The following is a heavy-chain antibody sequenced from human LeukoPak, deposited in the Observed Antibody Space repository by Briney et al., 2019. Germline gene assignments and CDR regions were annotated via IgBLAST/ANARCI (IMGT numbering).Heavy chain of an antibody. D-gene: IGHD6-13*01. CDR1: GFTFSSYE. CDR2: IWYDGSNK. CDR3: ARVGSSSTSYYYYGMDV. J-gene: IGHJ6*02. V-gene: IGHV3-33*08. Sequence: QSGGSLRLSCAASGFTFSSYEMNWVRQAPGKGLEWVAVIWYDGSNKYFADSVKGRFTISRDNSKNTLYLQMNSLRAEDTAVYYCARVGSSSTSYYYYGMDVWGQGTTVTVSS.